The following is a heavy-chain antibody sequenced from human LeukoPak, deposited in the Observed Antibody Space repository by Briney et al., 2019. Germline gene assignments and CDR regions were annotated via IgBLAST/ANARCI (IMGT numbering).Heavy chain of an antibody. Sequence: PSETLSLTCTVSGVSISSYYWSWIRQPAGKGLEWIGRIHTSGSTNYNPSLKSRATMSGDTSKNQFSLKLSSVTAADTAVYYCARDTYYYDSSGSILLDYWGQGTLVTVSS. CDR2: IHTSGST. CDR3: ARDTYYYDSSGSILLDY. J-gene: IGHJ4*02. CDR1: GVSISSYY. D-gene: IGHD3-22*01. V-gene: IGHV4-4*07.